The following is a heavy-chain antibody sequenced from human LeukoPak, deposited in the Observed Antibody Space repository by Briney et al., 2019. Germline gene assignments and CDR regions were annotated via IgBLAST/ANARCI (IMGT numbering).Heavy chain of an antibody. Sequence: VASVKVSCKASGGTFSSYAISWVRQGPGQGLEWMGGIIPIFGTANYAQKFQGRVTITTDESTSTSYMELSSLRSEDTAVYYCARVVLDGYNYHYFDYWGQGTLVTVSS. CDR3: ARVVLDGYNYHYFDY. D-gene: IGHD5-24*01. V-gene: IGHV1-69*05. CDR1: GGTFSSYA. CDR2: IIPIFGTA. J-gene: IGHJ4*02.